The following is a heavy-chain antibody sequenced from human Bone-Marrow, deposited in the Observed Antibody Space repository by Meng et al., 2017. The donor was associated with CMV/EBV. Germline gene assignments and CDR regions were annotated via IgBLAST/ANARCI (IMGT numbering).Heavy chain of an antibody. CDR3: ARDHSTSSSLSNWFDP. CDR2: INPNSGGT. V-gene: IGHV1-2*02. J-gene: IGHJ5*02. CDR1: GYTFTGYY. D-gene: IGHD6-6*01. Sequence: ASVKVSCKASGYTFTGYYMHWVRQAPGQGLEWMGWINPNSGGTNYAQKFQGRVTMTRDTSISTAYMELSRLRSDDTAVYYCARDHSTSSSLSNWFDPWGQGTLGTVSS.